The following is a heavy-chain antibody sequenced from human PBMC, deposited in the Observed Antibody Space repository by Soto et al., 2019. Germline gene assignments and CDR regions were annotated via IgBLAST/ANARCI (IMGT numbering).Heavy chain of an antibody. D-gene: IGHD4-17*01. CDR3: ARAILDYGDYVAFDI. CDR2: ISSSGSTI. J-gene: IGHJ3*02. Sequence: GGSLRLSCAASGFTFSDYYMSWIRQAPGKGLEWVSYISSSGSTIYYADSVKGRFTISRDNAKNSLYLQMNSLRAEDTAVYYCARAILDYGDYVAFDIWGQGTMVTVSS. CDR1: GFTFSDYY. V-gene: IGHV3-11*01.